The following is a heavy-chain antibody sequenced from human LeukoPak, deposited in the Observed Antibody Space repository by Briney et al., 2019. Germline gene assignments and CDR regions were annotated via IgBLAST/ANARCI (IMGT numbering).Heavy chain of an antibody. CDR2: ISSSSSTI. D-gene: IGHD6-13*01. V-gene: IGHV3-48*01. J-gene: IGHJ5*02. CDR3: ARVKSSSWYGCEWFDP. Sequence: GGSLRLSCAASGFTFSSYSMTWVRQAPGKGLEWVSYISSSSSTIYYADSVKGRFTISRDNAKNSLYLQMNSLRAEDTAVYYCARVKSSSWYGCEWFDPWGQGTLVTVSS. CDR1: GFTFSSYS.